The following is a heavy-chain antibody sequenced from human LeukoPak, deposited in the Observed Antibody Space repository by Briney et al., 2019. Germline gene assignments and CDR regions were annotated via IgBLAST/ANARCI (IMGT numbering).Heavy chain of an antibody. CDR2: ISYDGSNK. CDR3: ARVFRIYDSSGYVDY. V-gene: IGHV3-30*03. CDR1: GFTFSSYG. D-gene: IGHD3-22*01. Sequence: PGGSLRLSCAASGFTFSSYGMHWVRQAPGKGLEWVAVISYDGSNKYYAGSVKGRFTISRDNSKNTLYLQMNSLRAEDTAVYYCARVFRIYDSSGYVDYWGQGTLVTVSS. J-gene: IGHJ4*02.